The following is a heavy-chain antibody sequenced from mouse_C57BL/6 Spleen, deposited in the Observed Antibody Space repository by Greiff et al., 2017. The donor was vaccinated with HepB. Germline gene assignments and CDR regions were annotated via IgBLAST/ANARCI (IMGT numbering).Heavy chain of an antibody. CDR1: GYTFTSYD. D-gene: IGHD1-1*01. CDR2: IYPRDGST. CDR3: AIGALYGSSWEDY. J-gene: IGHJ2*01. V-gene: IGHV1-85*01. Sequence: QVQLQQSGPELVKPGASVKLSCKASGYTFTSYDINWVKQRPGKGLEWIGWIYPRDGSTKYNEKFKGKATLTVDTSSSTAYMELHSLTSEDSAVYFCAIGALYGSSWEDYWGQGTTLTVSS.